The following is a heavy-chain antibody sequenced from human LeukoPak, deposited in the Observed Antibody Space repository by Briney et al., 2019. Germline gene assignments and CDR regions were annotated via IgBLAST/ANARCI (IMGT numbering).Heavy chain of an antibody. Sequence: QPGGSLRLSCAASGFTFTNNAMQWVRQAPGKGLEYVSAISGNGGSTYYANSVKGRFTISRDNSKNTVYLQMDSLRAEDMAVYYCARAGVIRYVAWLINYYMDVWGKGTTVTVSS. CDR3: ARAGVIRYVAWLINYYMDV. CDR1: GFTFTNNA. CDR2: ISGNGGST. J-gene: IGHJ6*03. V-gene: IGHV3-64*01. D-gene: IGHD3-9*01.